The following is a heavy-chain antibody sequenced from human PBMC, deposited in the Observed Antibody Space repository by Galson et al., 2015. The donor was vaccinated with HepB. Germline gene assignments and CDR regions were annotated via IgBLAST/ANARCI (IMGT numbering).Heavy chain of an antibody. D-gene: IGHD3-9*01. CDR2: IRSKANSYAT. Sequence: SLRLSCAASGFTFSGSAMHWVRQASGKGLEWVGRIRSKANSYATAYAASVKGRFTISRDDSKNAAYLQMNSLKTEDTAVYYCTRPFFDWCEENCGDYWGQGTLVTVSS. V-gene: IGHV3-73*01. CDR1: GFTFSGSA. CDR3: TRPFFDWCEENCGDY. J-gene: IGHJ4*02.